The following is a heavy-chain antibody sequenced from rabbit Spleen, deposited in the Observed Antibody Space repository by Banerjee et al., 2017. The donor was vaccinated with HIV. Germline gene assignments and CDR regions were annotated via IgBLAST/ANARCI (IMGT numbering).Heavy chain of an antibody. CDR2: IDPLFGTT. CDR1: GFDFSSYG. Sequence: QEQLVESGGGLVQPGGSLKLSCKASGFDFSSYGVSWVRQAPGKGLEWIGYIDPLFGTTNYANWVNGRFAISSHNAQNPLYLQLNSLTAADTATYFCVRGASSSGYYSLWGQGTLVTVS. J-gene: IGHJ3*01. CDR3: VRGASSSGYYSL. D-gene: IGHD1-1*01. V-gene: IGHV1S47*01.